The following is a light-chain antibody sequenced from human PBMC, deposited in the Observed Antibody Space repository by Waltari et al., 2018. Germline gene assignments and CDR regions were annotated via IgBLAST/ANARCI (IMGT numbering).Light chain of an antibody. J-gene: IGKJ1*01. CDR3: QQYYSISPT. V-gene: IGKV4-1*01. CDR2: WAS. Sequence: DIVMTQSPDSLAVSLGERATINCKSSQSVLYSSNNKNYLAGYQQKAGQPPKLLIYWASTRESGVPDRFSGSGSGTDFTLTISSLQAEDVAVYHCQQYYSISPTFGQGTKVEIK. CDR1: QSVLYSSNNKNY.